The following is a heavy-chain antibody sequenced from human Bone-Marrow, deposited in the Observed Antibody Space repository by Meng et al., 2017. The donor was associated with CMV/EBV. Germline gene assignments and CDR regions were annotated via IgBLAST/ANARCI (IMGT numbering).Heavy chain of an antibody. V-gene: IGHV4-59*12. CDR1: GGSITNFY. CDR2: IYYSGHT. J-gene: IGHJ4*02. CDR3: ARLDKNWNYFDF. D-gene: IGHD1-1*01. Sequence: TCAISGGSITNFYWTWFRQPPGKGLEWIGYIYYSGHTNYNPSLKSRVTISVDTSRNQFSLKVRSVTAADTAVYFCARLDKNWNYFDFWGQGVLVTVSS.